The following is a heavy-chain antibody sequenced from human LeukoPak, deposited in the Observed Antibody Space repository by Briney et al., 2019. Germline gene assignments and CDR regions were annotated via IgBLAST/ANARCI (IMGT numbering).Heavy chain of an antibody. CDR1: GYTFTVNY. Sequence: ASVKVSCKPSGYTFTVNYLHWVRQAPGQGLEWMGWLNPNSGATNYAQKFQGRVTLTRDTSIRTAYMELTSLTSDDTAIYYCAGGAGSSWFDYWGQGALVTVSA. V-gene: IGHV1-2*02. CDR3: AGGAGSSWFDY. CDR2: LNPNSGAT. J-gene: IGHJ4*02. D-gene: IGHD6-13*01.